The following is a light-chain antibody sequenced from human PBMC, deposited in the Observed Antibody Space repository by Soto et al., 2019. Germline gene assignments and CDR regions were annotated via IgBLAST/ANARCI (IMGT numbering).Light chain of an antibody. J-gene: IGKJ2*01. CDR1: ERIGSW. CDR3: QQTYSFPHT. CDR2: VAS. V-gene: IGKV1-12*01. Sequence: DVQMTQTPSSVSASVGDRVTITCRASERIGSWLAWYQQKPGKAPKLLIYVASNLQGEVPTRFNGSGSETDFALTISSLQPEDFATYYCQQTYSFPHTVGRGTKVEIK.